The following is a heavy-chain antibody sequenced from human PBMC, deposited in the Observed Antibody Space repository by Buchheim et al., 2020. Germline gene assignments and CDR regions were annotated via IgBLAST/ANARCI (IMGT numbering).Heavy chain of an antibody. V-gene: IGHV3-48*03. J-gene: IGHJ4*03. CDR2: ISASGGST. D-gene: IGHD3-10*01. Sequence: EVFLVESGGGLVQPGGSLRLSCAASGFTFSGYEMNWVRQAPGKGLECIAYISASGGSTYYVDSVRGRFTISRDNAKNSLYLQMNSLRVEDTAVYYCATDPHYPSGSYWGRGIL. CDR1: GFTFSGYE. CDR3: ATDPHYPSGSY.